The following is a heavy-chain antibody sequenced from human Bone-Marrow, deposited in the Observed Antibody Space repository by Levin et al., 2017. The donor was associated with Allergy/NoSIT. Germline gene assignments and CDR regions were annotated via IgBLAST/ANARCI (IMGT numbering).Heavy chain of an antibody. V-gene: IGHV3-23*01. CDR2: ISGSGERT. CDR3: ANNWWSSSSEYFQH. J-gene: IGHJ1*01. CDR1: GFTFSTYA. D-gene: IGHD6-6*01. Sequence: GGSLRLSCATSGFTFSTYAMSWVRQAPGKGLEWVSTISGSGERTFYADSVKGRFTISRDNFENTLFLEMNNLGADDTAVYYCANNWWSSSSEYFQHWGQGTLATVSS.